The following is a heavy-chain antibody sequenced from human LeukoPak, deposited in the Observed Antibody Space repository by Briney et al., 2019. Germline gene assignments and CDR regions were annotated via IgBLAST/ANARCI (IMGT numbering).Heavy chain of an antibody. CDR2: TSYDGSTK. V-gene: IGHV3-30*18. Sequence: GGSLRLSCAVSGFTFSNYGMHWVRQAPGKGLEWVALTSYDGSTKYYADSVKGRFIISKDNSRNTLYLLMNSLKVDDTAMYYCAKPSGEHFDYWGQGTLVTVSS. J-gene: IGHJ4*02. CDR3: AKPSGEHFDY. CDR1: GFTFSNYG.